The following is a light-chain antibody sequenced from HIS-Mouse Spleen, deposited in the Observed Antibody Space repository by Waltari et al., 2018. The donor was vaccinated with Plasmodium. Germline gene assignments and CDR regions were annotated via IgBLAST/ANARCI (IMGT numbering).Light chain of an antibody. CDR3: QVWDSSSDHVV. CDR2: DDS. J-gene: IGLJ2*01. Sequence: SYVLTQPPSVSVAPGKTARITCGGNNIGSKSVHWYQQKPGQASVLVVYDDSDRPSGIPGRFAGSNSGNTATLTISMVEAGDEADYYCQVWDSSSDHVVFGGGTKLTVL. V-gene: IGLV3-21*03. CDR1: NIGSKS.